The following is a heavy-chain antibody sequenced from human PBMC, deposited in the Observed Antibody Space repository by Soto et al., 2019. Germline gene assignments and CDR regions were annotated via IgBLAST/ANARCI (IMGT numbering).Heavy chain of an antibody. D-gene: IGHD6-19*01. Sequence: QITLKESGPTLVKPTQPLTLTCTFSGFSLSSTRVAVGWIRQPPGKALEWLALIYWDDDKRSSPFLKSRLTITKDTSENQVVLTMTNMDPVDTATYYCAHSVVAGLGYDFDYWGQGTLVTVSS. CDR1: GFSLSSTRVA. V-gene: IGHV2-5*02. CDR2: IYWDDDK. CDR3: AHSVVAGLGYDFDY. J-gene: IGHJ4*02.